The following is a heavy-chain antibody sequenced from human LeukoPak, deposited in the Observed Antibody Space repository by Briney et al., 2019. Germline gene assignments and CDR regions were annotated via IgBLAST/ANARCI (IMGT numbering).Heavy chain of an antibody. V-gene: IGHV3-23*01. CDR2: ISGSGGST. J-gene: IGHJ4*02. D-gene: IGHD3-22*01. CDR1: GFTFSSYA. CDR3: AKEAVGPNYYDSSGYYRPYYFDY. Sequence: GGSLRLSCAASGFTFSSYAMSWVRQAPGKGLEWVSAISGSGGSTYYADSVKGRFTISRDNSKNTLYLQMNSLRAEDTAVCYCAKEAVGPNYYDSSGYYRPYYFDYWGQGTLVTVSS.